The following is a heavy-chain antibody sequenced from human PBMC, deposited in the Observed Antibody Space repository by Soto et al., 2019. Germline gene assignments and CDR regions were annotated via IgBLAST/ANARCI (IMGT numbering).Heavy chain of an antibody. CDR1: GFTSSSYS. J-gene: IGHJ5*02. CDR2: ISSSSSYI. D-gene: IGHD3-10*01. Sequence: GGSLRLSCAASGFTSSSYSMNWVRQAPGKGLEWVSSISSSSSYIYYADSVKGRFTISRDNAKNSLYLQMNSLRAEDTAVYYCARIRIYGSGSYSGFVGWFDPWGQGTLVTVSS. CDR3: ARIRIYGSGSYSGFVGWFDP. V-gene: IGHV3-21*01.